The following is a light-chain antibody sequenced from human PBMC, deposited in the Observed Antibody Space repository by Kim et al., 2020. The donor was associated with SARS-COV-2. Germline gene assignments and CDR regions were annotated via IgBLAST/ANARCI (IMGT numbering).Light chain of an antibody. Sequence: QSALTQPASVSGSPGQSITISCTGISSDVGGYNYVSWYQQHPGKAPKLMIYDVSNRPSGVSNRFSGSKSGNTASLTISGLQAEDEADYYCSSYTSSSTLFGGGTQLTVL. CDR1: SSDVGGYNY. V-gene: IGLV2-14*03. CDR3: SSYTSSSTL. J-gene: IGLJ3*02. CDR2: DVS.